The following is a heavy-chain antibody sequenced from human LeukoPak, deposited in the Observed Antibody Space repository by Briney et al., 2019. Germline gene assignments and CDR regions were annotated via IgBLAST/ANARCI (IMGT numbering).Heavy chain of an antibody. Sequence: GGSLRLSCEASGFTFSTHWMSWVRQAPGKGLEWVASITPDGSQKHYVDSVKGRFTISRDNTENSLYLQMHSLGAEDTAVYYCARPLGTATTYDYWGQGTLVTVSS. V-gene: IGHV3-7*01. CDR1: GFTFSTHW. CDR2: ITPDGSQK. D-gene: IGHD5-24*01. J-gene: IGHJ4*02. CDR3: ARPLGTATTYDY.